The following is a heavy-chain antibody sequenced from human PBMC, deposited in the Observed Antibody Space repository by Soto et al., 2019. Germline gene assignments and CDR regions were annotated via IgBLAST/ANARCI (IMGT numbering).Heavy chain of an antibody. CDR2: ISGDGRTT. D-gene: IGHD2-15*01. V-gene: IGHV3-74*01. CDR3: ARDPAYCSDGSCYRYNWFDP. J-gene: IGHJ5*02. CDR1: GFTFSSHW. Sequence: GGSLRLSCAASGFTFSSHWMNWVRQAPGKGLVWVSRISGDGRTTSHADSVKGRFTISSDNSQNTLYLQMNTLRPEDTAVYYCARDPAYCSDGSCYRYNWFDPWGQGTLVTVSS.